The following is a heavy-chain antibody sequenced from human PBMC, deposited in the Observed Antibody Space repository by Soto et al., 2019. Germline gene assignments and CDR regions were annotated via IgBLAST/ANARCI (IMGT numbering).Heavy chain of an antibody. D-gene: IGHD6-19*01. J-gene: IGHJ4*02. V-gene: IGHV4-34*01. CDR3: ASLYRSSGWSRMVFDY. Sequence: SETLSLTCAVYGGSFSGYYWSWIRQPPGKGLEWIGEINHSGSTNYNPSLKSRVTISVDTSKNQFSLKLSSVTAADTAVYYCASLYRSSGWSRMVFDYWGQGTLVTVSS. CDR2: INHSGST. CDR1: GGSFSGYY.